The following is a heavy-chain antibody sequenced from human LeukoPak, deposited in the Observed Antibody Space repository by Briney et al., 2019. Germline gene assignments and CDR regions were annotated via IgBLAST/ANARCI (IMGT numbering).Heavy chain of an antibody. D-gene: IGHD1-26*01. J-gene: IGHJ4*02. Sequence: RGESLKISCKGSGYSFTNYWIGWVRQMPGKGLEYMGIIYPDDSDTRYSPSFQGQVAISADKSINTAYLQWSSLKASDTAMYYCARHLLTPGGSYYFDFWGQGTLVTVSS. V-gene: IGHV5-51*01. CDR1: GYSFTNYW. CDR2: IYPDDSDT. CDR3: ARHLLTPGGSYYFDF.